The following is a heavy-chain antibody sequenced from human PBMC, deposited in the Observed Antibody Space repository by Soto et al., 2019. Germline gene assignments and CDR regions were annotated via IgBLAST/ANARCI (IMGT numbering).Heavy chain of an antibody. CDR1: GDSISTSY. CDR2: IHSNGNS. D-gene: IGHD3-22*01. CDR3: ARLVYDSRLNYLYFDH. V-gene: IGHV4-4*07. J-gene: IGHJ4*02. Sequence: SETLSLTCSVSGDSISTSYWSWIRQPAEKRPEWIGRIHSNGNSHYHPSLESRATISVDRSKNQFSLRLSSVTAADTGKYYCARLVYDSRLNYLYFDHWGQGALVTVSS.